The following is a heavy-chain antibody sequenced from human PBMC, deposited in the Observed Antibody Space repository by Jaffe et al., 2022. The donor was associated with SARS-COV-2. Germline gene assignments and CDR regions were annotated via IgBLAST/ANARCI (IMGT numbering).Heavy chain of an antibody. J-gene: IGHJ4*02. CDR2: LNSDESTT. CDR3: ARRGPNWSIDY. V-gene: IGHV3-74*01. Sequence: EVQLVESGGGLVQPGGSLRLSCAASGFTFSSYWMHWVRQAPGKGLVWVSRLNSDESTTTYADSVKGRFTISRDNAKNTLYLQMNSLRAEDTAVYYCARRGPNWSIDYWGQGTLVTVSS. CDR1: GFTFSSYW. D-gene: IGHD1-1*01.